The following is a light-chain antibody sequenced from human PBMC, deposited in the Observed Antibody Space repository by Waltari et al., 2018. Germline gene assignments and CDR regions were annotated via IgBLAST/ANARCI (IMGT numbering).Light chain of an antibody. CDR3: SSYQRDYTYV. CDR2: DVN. V-gene: IGLV2-18*02. J-gene: IGLJ1*01. Sequence: QSALTQPPSLSGSPGQSVTISCPGPGDEIGSYDRVSWYQQPPGRAPKLLIFDVNRRSSGPPARVSRSKSGNTASLTITGLQAEDWAHYYCSSYQRDYTYVFGSGTLLTVL. CDR1: GDEIGSYDR.